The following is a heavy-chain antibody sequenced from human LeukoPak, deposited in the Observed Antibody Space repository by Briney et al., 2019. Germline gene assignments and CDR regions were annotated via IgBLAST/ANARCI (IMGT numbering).Heavy chain of an antibody. J-gene: IGHJ5*02. CDR3: ARSGYYYDSSGSSS. D-gene: IGHD3-22*01. V-gene: IGHV3-66*01. Sequence: AGGSLRLSCAASGFTVSNNYMSWVRQAPGKGLEWVSSISGVGSTSYADSVKGRFTISRDNSRSTLYLQMDSLRAEDTAVYYCARSGYYYDSSGSSSWGQGTLVTVSS. CDR2: ISGVGST. CDR1: GFTVSNNY.